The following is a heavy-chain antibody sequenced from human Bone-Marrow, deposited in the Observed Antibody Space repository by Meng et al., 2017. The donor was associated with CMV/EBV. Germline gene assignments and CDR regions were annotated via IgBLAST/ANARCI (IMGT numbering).Heavy chain of an antibody. Sequence: SEPLSLTCTVSGGSISSSSYYWGWIRQPPGKGLEWIGSIYYSGSTYYNPSLKSRVTISVDTSKNQFSLKLSSVTAADTAVYYCARDLGTTPLFFYWGQGTLVTVSS. V-gene: IGHV4-39*07. J-gene: IGHJ4*02. CDR2: IYYSGST. D-gene: IGHD1-7*01. CDR1: GGSISSSSYY. CDR3: ARDLGTTPLFFY.